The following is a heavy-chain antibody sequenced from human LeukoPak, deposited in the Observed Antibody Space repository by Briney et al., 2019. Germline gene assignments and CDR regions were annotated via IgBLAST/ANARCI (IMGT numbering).Heavy chain of an antibody. J-gene: IGHJ4*02. CDR3: ARDSSVTAVPLDH. Sequence: PSQTLSLTCNVSGDSISGGGYYRSWIRQHPGKGLEFIGYIYHSGTTYYNPSLRSRVSISVDTSKNQFSLRLTSVTAADTAIYFCARDSSVTAVPLDHWGRGALVTVSS. V-gene: IGHV4-31*03. CDR1: GDSISGGGYY. D-gene: IGHD2-21*02. CDR2: IYHSGTT.